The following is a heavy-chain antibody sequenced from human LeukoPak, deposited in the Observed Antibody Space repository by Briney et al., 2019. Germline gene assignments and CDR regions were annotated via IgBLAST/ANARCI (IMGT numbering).Heavy chain of an antibody. Sequence: SETLSLTCTVSDYSISTDYYWGWIRQSPGKGLEWIGTIYHSGSTYYNPSLKSRFTISVDTSKNQFSLKVSSVTAADTAVYYCARAGYSSSWYDYWGQGTLVTVSS. V-gene: IGHV4-38-2*02. CDR2: IYHSGST. CDR1: DYSISTDYY. D-gene: IGHD6-13*01. CDR3: ARAGYSSSWYDY. J-gene: IGHJ4*02.